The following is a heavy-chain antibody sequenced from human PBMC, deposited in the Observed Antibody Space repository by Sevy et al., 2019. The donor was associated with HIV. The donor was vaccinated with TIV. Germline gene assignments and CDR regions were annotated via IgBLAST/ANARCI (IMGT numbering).Heavy chain of an antibody. Sequence: SETLSFTCTVSGGSISDYYWSWIRQPPGKGLEWLGYIYYTGTTTYNPSLGSRVTISVDTSKNQFSLKVSSVTAADTAVYYCARDHLTSSSGFDYWGQGTLVTVSS. CDR2: IYYTGTT. V-gene: IGHV4-59*01. CDR3: ARDHLTSSSGFDY. D-gene: IGHD6-6*01. CDR1: GGSISDYY. J-gene: IGHJ4*02.